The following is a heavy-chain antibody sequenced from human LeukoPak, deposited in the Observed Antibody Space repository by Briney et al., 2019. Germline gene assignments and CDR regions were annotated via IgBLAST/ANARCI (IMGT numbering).Heavy chain of an antibody. D-gene: IGHD3-22*01. CDR2: IYYSGST. CDR1: GGPISSSSYY. V-gene: IGHV4-39*01. CDR3: ARLGEYDSSGYYYVSWNY. Sequence: SETLSLTCTVSGGPISSSSYYWGWIRQPPGKGLQWIGSIYYSGSTYYNPSLKSRVTISVDTSKNQFSLKLSSVTAADTAVYYCARLGEYDSSGYYYVSWNYWGQGTLVTVSS. J-gene: IGHJ4*02.